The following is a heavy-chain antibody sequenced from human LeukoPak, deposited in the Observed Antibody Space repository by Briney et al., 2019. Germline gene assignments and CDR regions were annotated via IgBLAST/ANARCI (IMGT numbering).Heavy chain of an antibody. CDR2: ICYSGST. D-gene: IGHD3-10*01. J-gene: IGHJ4*02. CDR1: GGSISSNYCY. Sequence: SETLSLTCTVSGGSISSNYCYWAWIRQPPGKGLEWIGNICYSGSTNYNPSVMSRVTISVDTSKNQFSLKLSPVTAADAAVYTYATRIGGLAYDYWGQGTLVTVSS. CDR3: ATRIGGLAYDY. V-gene: IGHV4-39*01.